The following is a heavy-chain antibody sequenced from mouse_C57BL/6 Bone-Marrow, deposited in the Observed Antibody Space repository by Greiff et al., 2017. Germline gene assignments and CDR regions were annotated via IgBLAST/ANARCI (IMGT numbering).Heavy chain of an antibody. CDR2: IWTSGGT. CDR3: ARSSYYYSYYFAY. J-gene: IGHJ2*01. Sequence: VKLMESGPGLVAPSQSLSITCTVSGFSLTSYAISWVRQPPGKGLEWLGVIWTSGGTNYNSALKSRLSISKDNSKSQVFLKMNSLQTDDTARYYCARSSYYYSYYFAYWGQGTTLTVSS. D-gene: IGHD1-1*01. V-gene: IGHV2-9-1*01. CDR1: GFSLTSYA.